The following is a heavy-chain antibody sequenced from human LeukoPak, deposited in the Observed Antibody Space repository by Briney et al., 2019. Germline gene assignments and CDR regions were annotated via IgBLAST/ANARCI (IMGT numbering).Heavy chain of an antibody. J-gene: IGHJ6*03. CDR2: IYTSGST. CDR1: GGSISSYY. D-gene: IGHD4-11*01. V-gene: IGHV4-4*07. Sequence: PSETLSLTCTVSGGSISSYYWSWIRQPAGKGLEWIGRIYTSGSTNYNPSLKSRVTMSVDTSKKQCSLKLSSVTAADTAVYYCARSTGTTVFSMGVRNYYYYMDVWGKGTTVTVSS. CDR3: ARSTGTTVFSMGVRNYYYYMDV.